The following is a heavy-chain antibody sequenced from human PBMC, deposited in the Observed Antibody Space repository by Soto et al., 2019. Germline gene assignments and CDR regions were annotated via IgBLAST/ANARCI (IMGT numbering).Heavy chain of an antibody. CDR1: GESINSYY. CDR3: ARGLSGSYTV. CDR2: IYYKGTT. Sequence: QVQLQESGPGLVKPSETLSLTCNVSGESINSYYWRWMRQPPGKEMEWSGYIYYKGTTKYNPSLQSRVTISIDTSLQSFSLNLNSVTAADTAVYYCARGLSGSYTVWGQGTLVTVSS. V-gene: IGHV4-59*01. D-gene: IGHD1-26*01. J-gene: IGHJ4*02.